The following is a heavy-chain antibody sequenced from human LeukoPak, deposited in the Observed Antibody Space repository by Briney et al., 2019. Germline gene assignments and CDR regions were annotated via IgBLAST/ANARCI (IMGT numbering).Heavy chain of an antibody. CDR1: GFSLSTYT. J-gene: IGHJ3*01. V-gene: IGHV3-64*01. D-gene: IGHD1/OR15-1a*01. CDR3: ARAEVPQSRWGGLWNNPNDAFDV. CDR2: LSTNGVAT. Sequence: GGSLRLSCRASGFSLSTYTLQWVRQAPGEGLEYVSALSTNGVATFYGNCVRERFIISRENSVTTLYLQISILAREDMGVYFCARAEVPQSRWGGLWNNPNDAFDVWGQGTMVTVSS.